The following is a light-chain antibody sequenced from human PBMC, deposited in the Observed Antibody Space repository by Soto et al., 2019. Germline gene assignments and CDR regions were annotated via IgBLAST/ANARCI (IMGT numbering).Light chain of an antibody. CDR1: SSDVGGYNY. V-gene: IGLV2-14*03. J-gene: IGLJ2*01. CDR3: TSYTSGDTII. Sequence: QSALTQPASVSGSPGQSITISCTGTSSDVGGYNYVSWYQQHPGKAPKVMIYDVTNRPSDVSDRFSGSKSGNTASLTISGLQGEDKADYYCTSYTSGDTIIFGGGTKLTVL. CDR2: DVT.